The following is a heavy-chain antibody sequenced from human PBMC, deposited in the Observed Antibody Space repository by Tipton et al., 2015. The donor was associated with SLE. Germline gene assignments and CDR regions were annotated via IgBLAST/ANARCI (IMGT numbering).Heavy chain of an antibody. Sequence: SLRLSCAASGFSFSSYSMNWVRQAPGKGLEWVSSISSSSSYIYYADSVKGRFTISRDNAKNTVFLQMNSLRAEDTAVYYCAREGSGTPDYWGQGTLVTVSS. J-gene: IGHJ4*02. CDR3: AREGSGTPDY. V-gene: IGHV3-21*01. CDR1: GFSFSSYS. D-gene: IGHD1-26*01. CDR2: ISSSSSYI.